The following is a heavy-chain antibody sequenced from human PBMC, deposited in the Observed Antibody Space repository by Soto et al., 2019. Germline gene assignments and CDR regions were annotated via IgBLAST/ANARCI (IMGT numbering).Heavy chain of an antibody. J-gene: IGHJ4*02. D-gene: IGHD3-3*01. CDR2: INAGNGDT. CDR3: ARDPRIGFYDY. CDR1: GYTFTNYA. V-gene: IGHV1-3*01. Sequence: QVQLVQSGAEVKKPGASVKVSCKASGYTFTNYAIHWVRQAPGQRLEWMGLINAGNGDTAYPQKFPDRVTITRDTSAGAVYMDLYSLRSEDTAIYYCARDPRIGFYDYWGQGTLVTVSS.